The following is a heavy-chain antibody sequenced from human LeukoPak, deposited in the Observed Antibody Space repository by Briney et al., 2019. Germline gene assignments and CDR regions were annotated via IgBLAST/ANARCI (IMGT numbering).Heavy chain of an antibody. D-gene: IGHD5-18*01. CDR2: IKHDGSDR. Sequence: GGSLRLSCAASGFTFSTYWMSWVRQAPGKGLEWVANIKHDGSDRNYVDSVKGRFTISRDNSKNTLYLQMNSLRAEDTAVYYCARFSYGGIDAFDIWGQGTMVTVSS. CDR1: GFTFSTYW. V-gene: IGHV3-7*01. CDR3: ARFSYGGIDAFDI. J-gene: IGHJ3*02.